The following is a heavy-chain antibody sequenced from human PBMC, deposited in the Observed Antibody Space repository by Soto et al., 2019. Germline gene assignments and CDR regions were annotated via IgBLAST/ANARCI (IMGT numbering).Heavy chain of an antibody. CDR3: AKGGRQWLVTSDFNY. V-gene: IGHV3-30*18. CDR2: VSHDGRNT. Sequence: VQLVESGGGVVQPGRSLRLSCAASGFTFSDHAMHWVRQAQGKGLEWVAVVSHDGRNTHYADSVKGRFTISRDSSKNTVSLEMTSLRAEDTAVYYCAKGGRQWLVTSDFNYWGQGALVTVSS. D-gene: IGHD6-19*01. J-gene: IGHJ4*02. CDR1: GFTFSDHA.